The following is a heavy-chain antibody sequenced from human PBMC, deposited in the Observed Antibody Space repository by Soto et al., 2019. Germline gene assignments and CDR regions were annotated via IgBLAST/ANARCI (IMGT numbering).Heavy chain of an antibody. CDR2: ISASGLDI. V-gene: IGHV3-23*01. CDR1: GFTFSNFA. CDR3: AKGKTSGWYYFDY. Sequence: EVQLLESGGDLVQPGGSLRLSCAASGFTFSNFAMSWVRQAPGRGLEWGSGISASGLDIHYADSVKDRFTVSRYNSENTLYLPINSLRAEDTAIYYCAKGKTSGWYYFDYWGQGALVTVSS. D-gene: IGHD6-19*01. J-gene: IGHJ4*02.